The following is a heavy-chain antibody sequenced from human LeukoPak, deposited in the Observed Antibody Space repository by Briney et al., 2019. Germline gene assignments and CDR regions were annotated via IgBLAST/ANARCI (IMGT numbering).Heavy chain of an antibody. D-gene: IGHD3-10*01. CDR1: GGSISSGDYY. CDR3: ARESSIYGSGTDAFDI. CDR2: IYYSGST. Sequence: SETLSLTCTVSGGSISSGDYYWSWIRQPPGKGLEWIGYIYYSGSTYYNPSLKSRVTISVDTSKNQFSLKLSSVTAADTAVYYCARESSIYGSGTDAFDIWGQGTMATVSS. V-gene: IGHV4-30-4*01. J-gene: IGHJ3*02.